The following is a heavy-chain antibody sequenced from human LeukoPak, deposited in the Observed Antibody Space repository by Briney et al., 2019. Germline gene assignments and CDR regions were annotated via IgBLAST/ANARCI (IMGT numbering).Heavy chain of an antibody. J-gene: IGHJ6*04. Sequence: GGSLRLSRAASGFTFSSYEMNWVRQAPGKGLEWVSYISSSGSTIYYADSVKGRFTISRDNAKNSLYLQMNSLRAEDTAVYYCARQYCSGGSCYSSYYYYGMDVWGKGTTVTVSS. CDR3: ARQYCSGGSCYSSYYYYGMDV. CDR2: ISSSGSTI. V-gene: IGHV3-48*03. D-gene: IGHD2-15*01. CDR1: GFTFSSYE.